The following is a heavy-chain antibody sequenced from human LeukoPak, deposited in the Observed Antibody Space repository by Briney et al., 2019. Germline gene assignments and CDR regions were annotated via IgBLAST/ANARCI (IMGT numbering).Heavy chain of an antibody. Sequence: SETLSLTCTVSGGSISSYYWSWIRQPPGKGLEWIGYISYSGSTNYNPSHESRVTISIDTSKNQFSLKLNSVTAADTAVYFCTRDAYTSGFRFVDFWGPGILVTVSS. CDR2: ISYSGST. V-gene: IGHV4-59*01. CDR3: TRDAYTSGFRFVDF. D-gene: IGHD6-19*01. CDR1: GGSISSYY. J-gene: IGHJ4*02.